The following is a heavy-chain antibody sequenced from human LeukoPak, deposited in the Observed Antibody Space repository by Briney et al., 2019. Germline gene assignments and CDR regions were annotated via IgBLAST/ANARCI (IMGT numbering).Heavy chain of an antibody. V-gene: IGHV3-21*01. CDR1: GFTFSSYS. J-gene: IGHJ6*02. CDR2: ISSSSSYI. D-gene: IGHD5-18*01. Sequence: GGSLRLSCAASGFTFSSYSMNWVRQAPGKGLEWVSSISSSSSYIYYADSVKGRFTISRDNAKNSLYLQMNSLRAEDMAVYYCARDRGYSYGLDYYYGMDIWGQGTTVTVSS. CDR3: ARDRGYSYGLDYYYGMDI.